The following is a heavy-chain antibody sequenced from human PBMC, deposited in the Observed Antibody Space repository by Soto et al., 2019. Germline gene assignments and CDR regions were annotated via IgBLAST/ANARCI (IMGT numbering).Heavy chain of an antibody. Sequence: SVKVSCKSSGASFSSFTITWVRQAPGQGLEWMGRITPLLGITDNAQRFQGRVTITADKSTSTSYMELSGLRSEDTAVYFCARGPRGYLDIWGQGTMVTVSS. CDR3: ARGPRGYLDI. D-gene: IGHD3-16*02. J-gene: IGHJ3*02. CDR1: GASFSSFT. V-gene: IGHV1-69*02. CDR2: ITPLLGIT.